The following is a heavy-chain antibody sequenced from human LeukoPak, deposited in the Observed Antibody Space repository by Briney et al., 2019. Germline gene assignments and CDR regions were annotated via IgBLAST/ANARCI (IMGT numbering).Heavy chain of an antibody. J-gene: IGHJ4*02. V-gene: IGHV4-4*02. CDR2: IYHSGST. D-gene: IGHD6-19*01. CDR3: ARSAAGYSSGWYYSPFDY. Sequence: SETLSLTCAVSGGSISSSNWWSWVRQPPGKGLEWIGEIYHSGSTNYNPSLKSRVTISVDKSKNQFSLKLSSVTAADTAVYYCARSAAGYSSGWYYSPFDYWGQGTLVTVSS. CDR1: GGSISSSNW.